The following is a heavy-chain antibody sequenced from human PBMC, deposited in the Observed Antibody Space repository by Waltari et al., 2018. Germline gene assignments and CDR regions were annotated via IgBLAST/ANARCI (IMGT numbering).Heavy chain of an antibody. CDR2: IKQDGSEK. CDR3: ARDRRSIAAAGTDY. V-gene: IGHV3-7*01. Sequence: EVQLVESGGGLVQPGGSLRLSCAASGFTFSSYWMSWVRQAPGKGLEWVANIKQDGSEKYYVDSVKGRFTISRDNAKNSLYLQMNSLRAEDTAVDYCARDRRSIAAAGTDYWGQGTLVIVSS. J-gene: IGHJ4*02. CDR1: GFTFSSYW. D-gene: IGHD6-13*01.